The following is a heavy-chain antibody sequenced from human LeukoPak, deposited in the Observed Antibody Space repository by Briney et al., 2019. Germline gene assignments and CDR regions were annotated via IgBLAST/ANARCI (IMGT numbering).Heavy chain of an antibody. CDR3: ARGGSTWDWYFDL. CDR2: IYTGGYP. D-gene: IGHD6-13*01. Sequence: PGGSLRLSCAASGFMVNSNYMTWVRQAPGKGLEWVSFIYTGGYPNYAGSVRGRFTISRDFSQNTLYLQMNSLRVEDTAVYFCARGGSTWDWYFDLWGRGTLVTVSS. J-gene: IGHJ2*01. V-gene: IGHV3-53*01. CDR1: GFMVNSNY.